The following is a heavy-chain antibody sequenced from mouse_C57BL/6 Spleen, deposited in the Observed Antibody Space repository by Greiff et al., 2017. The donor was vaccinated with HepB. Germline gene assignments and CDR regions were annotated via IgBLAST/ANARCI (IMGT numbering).Heavy chain of an antibody. CDR3: ARRTTAGAMDY. V-gene: IGHV1-55*01. CDR2: IYPGSGST. CDR1: GYTFTSYW. D-gene: IGHD1-2*01. Sequence: VQLQQPGAELVKPGASVKMSCKASGYTFTSYWITWVKQRPGQGLEWIGDIYPGSGSTNYNEKFKRKATLTVDTSSSTAYMQLSSLTSEDSEVYYCARRTTAGAMDYWGQGTSVTVSS. J-gene: IGHJ4*01.